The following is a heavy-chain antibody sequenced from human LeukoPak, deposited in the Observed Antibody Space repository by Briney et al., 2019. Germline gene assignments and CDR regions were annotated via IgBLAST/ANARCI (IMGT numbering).Heavy chain of an antibody. CDR1: GGSISSSSYY. CDR2: IYYSGST. CDR3: ARRSITGIPHRFDP. Sequence: PSETLSLTCTVSGGSISSSSYYWGWIRQPPGKGLEWIGSIYYSGSTYYNPSLKSRVTISVDTSKNQFSLKLSSVTAADTAVYYCARRSITGIPHRFDPWGQGTLVTVSS. V-gene: IGHV4-39*01. J-gene: IGHJ5*02. D-gene: IGHD1-20*01.